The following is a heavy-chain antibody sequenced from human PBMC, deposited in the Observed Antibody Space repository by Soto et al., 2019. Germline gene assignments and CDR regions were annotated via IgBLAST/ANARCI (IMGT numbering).Heavy chain of an antibody. V-gene: IGHV1-8*01. CDR2: MNPNSGNT. Sequence: ASVKVSCKASGYTFTSYDINWVRQATGQGLAWMGWMNPNSGNTGYAQKFQGRVTMTRNTSISTAYMELSSLRSEDTAVYYWARSPDHVVVPANWFDPWGQGTLVTVSS. D-gene: IGHD2-2*01. J-gene: IGHJ5*02. CDR1: GYTFTSYD. CDR3: ARSPDHVVVPANWFDP.